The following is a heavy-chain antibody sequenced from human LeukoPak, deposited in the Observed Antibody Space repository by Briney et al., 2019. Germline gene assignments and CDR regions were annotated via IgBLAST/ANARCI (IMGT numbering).Heavy chain of an antibody. Sequence: RGSLRLSCAASGFTFSSYWMHWVRQAQGKGLVWVSRINSDGSSTSYADSVKGRFTISRDNAKNSLYLQMNSLRAEDTAVYYCASDLMGYGMDVWGQGTTVTVSS. CDR3: ASDLMGYGMDV. CDR2: INSDGSST. J-gene: IGHJ6*02. CDR1: GFTFSSYW. D-gene: IGHD2-8*01. V-gene: IGHV3-74*01.